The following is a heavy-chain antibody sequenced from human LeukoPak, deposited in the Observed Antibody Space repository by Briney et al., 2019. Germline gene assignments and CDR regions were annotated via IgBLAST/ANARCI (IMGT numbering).Heavy chain of an antibody. D-gene: IGHD2-2*01. Sequence: SETLSLTCAVYGVSFSGYYWSWIRQPPGKGLEWIGEINHSGSTNYNPSLKSRVTISVDTSKNQFSLKLSSVTAADTAVYYCATRVDCSSTSCSGGYYFDYWGQGTLVTVSS. CDR3: ATRVDCSSTSCSGGYYFDY. CDR2: INHSGST. J-gene: IGHJ4*02. V-gene: IGHV4-34*01. CDR1: GVSFSGYY.